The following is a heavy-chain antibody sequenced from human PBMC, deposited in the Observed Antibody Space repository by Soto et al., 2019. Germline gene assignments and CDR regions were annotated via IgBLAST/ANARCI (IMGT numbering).Heavy chain of an antibody. CDR3: VSPRNLWSDFDF. CDR2: IYYSGTT. D-gene: IGHD3-10*01. Sequence: PSETLSLTCTVSGGSISTTEHYWGWIRQPPGKRLEWIGTIYYSGTTYYNPSLESRVTISVDTSKNQFSLKVKSVTVADTAVYYCVSPRNLWSDFDFWGQGTLVTVSS. J-gene: IGHJ4*02. V-gene: IGHV4-39*01. CDR1: GGSISTTEHY.